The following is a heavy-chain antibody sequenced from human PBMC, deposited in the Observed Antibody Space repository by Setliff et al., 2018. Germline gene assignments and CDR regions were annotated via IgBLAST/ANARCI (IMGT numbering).Heavy chain of an antibody. J-gene: IGHJ4*02. Sequence: PSKTLSLTCTVSGYSISNDYFWGWIRQPPGKGLEWIGSIYHSGSTSYYPSLKSRVTISVDTSKNQFSLNLSSVTAADTAVYYCAKHRSYFDYWGQGTLVTVST. CDR3: AKHRSYFDY. CDR2: IYHSGST. V-gene: IGHV4-38-2*02. CDR1: GYSISNDYF.